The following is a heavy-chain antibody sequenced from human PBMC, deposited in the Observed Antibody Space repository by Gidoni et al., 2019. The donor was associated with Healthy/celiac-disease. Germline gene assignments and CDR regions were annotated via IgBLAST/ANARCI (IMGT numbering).Heavy chain of an antibody. CDR3: ANTDTAMVQAGY. D-gene: IGHD5-18*01. J-gene: IGHJ4*02. V-gene: IGHV3-23*01. CDR1: GFTFSSYA. CDR2: ISGRGGST. Sequence: EVQLLESGGGLVQPGGSLRLSCAASGFTFSSYAMSWVRQAPGKGLAWVSAISGRGGSTYYADSVKGRFTISRDNSKNTLYLQMNSLRAEDTAVYYCANTDTAMVQAGYWGQGTLVTVSS.